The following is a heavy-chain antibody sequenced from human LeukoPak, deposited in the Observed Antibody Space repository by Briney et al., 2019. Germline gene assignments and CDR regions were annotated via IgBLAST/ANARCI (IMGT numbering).Heavy chain of an antibody. Sequence: ASVKVSCKASGYTFTGYYMHWVRQAPGQGLEWMGRINPNSGGTNYAQKFQGRVTMTRDTSISTAYMELSRLRSDDTAVYYCARAAYYYDSSGYSLLFDYWGQGTLVTVSS. D-gene: IGHD3-22*01. V-gene: IGHV1-2*06. CDR2: INPNSGGT. J-gene: IGHJ4*02. CDR3: ARAAYYYDSSGYSLLFDY. CDR1: GYTFTGYY.